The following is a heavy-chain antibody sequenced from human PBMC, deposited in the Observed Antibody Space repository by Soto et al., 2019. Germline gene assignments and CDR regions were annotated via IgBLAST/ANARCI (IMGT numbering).Heavy chain of an antibody. J-gene: IGHJ3*02. CDR2: IDPSDSYT. CDR1: GYIFTSYW. Sequence: PGESLKISCKGSGYIFTSYWISWVRQMPGKGLEWMGRIDPSDSYTNYSPSFQGHVTISADKSITTAYLQWSSLKASDTAMYYCAREVVVSATYAFDIWGQGTVVTVS. CDR3: AREVVVSATYAFDI. V-gene: IGHV5-10-1*01. D-gene: IGHD2-15*01.